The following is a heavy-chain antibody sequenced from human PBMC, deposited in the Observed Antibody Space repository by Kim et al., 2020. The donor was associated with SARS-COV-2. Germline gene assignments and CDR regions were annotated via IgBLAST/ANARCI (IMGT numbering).Heavy chain of an antibody. CDR1: GGSISSSTYY. D-gene: IGHD5-12*01. CDR3: ARCEYGVDLDFLAEHYYHYYMDV. V-gene: IGHV4-39*01. J-gene: IGHJ6*03. Sequence: SETLSLTCTVSGGSISSSTYYWGWIRQPPGKGLEWIASMSYSGSTHYNPSLKSRVTVSVDTSKNQFSLNLSSVTAADTAVYYCARCEYGVDLDFLAEHYYHYYMDVWGKGTTVTVSS. CDR2: MSYSGST.